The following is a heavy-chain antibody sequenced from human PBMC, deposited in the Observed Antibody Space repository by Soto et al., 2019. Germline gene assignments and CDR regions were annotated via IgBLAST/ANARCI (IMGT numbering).Heavy chain of an antibody. CDR1: GRTFSSYA. D-gene: IGHD5-12*01. CDR3: AREGVAPYYYYGMDI. CDR2: IIPIFSTA. V-gene: IGHV1-69*13. Sequence: SVKVSCKASGRTFSSYAVSWVRHAPGQRLEWIEGIIPIFSTANYAQKFQGRVTITADESSSTAYMELRSLRSDDTAVYYCAREGVAPYYYYGMDIWGQGTPVTVSS. J-gene: IGHJ6*02.